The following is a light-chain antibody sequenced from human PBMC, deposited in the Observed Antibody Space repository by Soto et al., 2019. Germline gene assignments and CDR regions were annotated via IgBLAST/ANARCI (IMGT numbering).Light chain of an antibody. CDR3: CSYAGSVV. J-gene: IGLJ2*01. CDR1: SSDVGGYNY. V-gene: IGLV2-11*01. CDR2: DDS. Sequence: QSALTQPRSVSGSPGQSVTISCTGTSSDVGGYNYVSWYQQHPGKAPKLMIYDDSKRPSGVPDRFSGSKSGNTASLTISGLQAEDEADYYCCSYAGSVVFGGGTKVTVL.